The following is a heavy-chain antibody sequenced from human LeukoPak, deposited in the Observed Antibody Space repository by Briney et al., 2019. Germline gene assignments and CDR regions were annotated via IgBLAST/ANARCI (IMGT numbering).Heavy chain of an antibody. Sequence: GGSLRLSCAASGFTFSSYNMNWVRQAPGKGLEWVSYISPSSSRIDYAASVRGRFTISRDNAKSSLYLQMNSLSTDNTAVYYCARMNYVSSGWGAPFDDWGQGTLVTVSS. V-gene: IGHV3-48*04. CDR2: ISPSSSRI. CDR1: GFTFSSYN. J-gene: IGHJ4*02. CDR3: ARMNYVSSGWGAPFDD. D-gene: IGHD1-7*01.